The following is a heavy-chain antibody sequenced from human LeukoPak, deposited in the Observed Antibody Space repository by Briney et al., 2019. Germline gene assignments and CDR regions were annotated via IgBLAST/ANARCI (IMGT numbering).Heavy chain of an antibody. Sequence: SETLSLTCTVSGGSISSSSYYWGWIRQPSGKGLEWIGSIYYSGSTYYNPSLKSRVTISVDTSKNQFSLKLSSVTAADTAVYYCARYITGMPYYYYGMDVWGQGTTVTVSS. J-gene: IGHJ6*02. CDR1: GGSISSSSYY. CDR3: ARYITGMPYYYYGMDV. V-gene: IGHV4-39*01. D-gene: IGHD1-20*01. CDR2: IYYSGST.